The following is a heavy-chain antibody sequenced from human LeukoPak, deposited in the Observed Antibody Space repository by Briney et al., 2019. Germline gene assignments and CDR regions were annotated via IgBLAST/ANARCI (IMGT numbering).Heavy chain of an antibody. CDR1: GFTFSHYA. V-gene: IGHV3-23*01. J-gene: IGHJ4*02. CDR2: ISGRGDST. Sequence: PGGSLRLSCAASGFTFSHYAMSWVRQAPGKGLEWVSSISGRGDSTDYADSVKGRFTISRDNSKNTLYLQMNSLRAEDTAVYYCAKWAAAGTGWGQGTLVTVSS. D-gene: IGHD6-13*01. CDR3: AKWAAAGTG.